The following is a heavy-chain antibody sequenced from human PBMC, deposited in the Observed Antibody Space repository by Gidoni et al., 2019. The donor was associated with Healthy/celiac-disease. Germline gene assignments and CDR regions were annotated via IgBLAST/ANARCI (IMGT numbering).Heavy chain of an antibody. CDR2: ISWNSGSI. V-gene: IGHV3-9*01. CDR3: AKGARSSSWYSLDYYFDY. CDR1: GFTFADYP. D-gene: IGHD6-13*01. J-gene: IGHJ4*02. Sequence: EVQLVESGGGLVQPGRSLRLSCAASGFTFADYPRHWVRQAPGKGLVWVSGISWNSGSIGYADSVKGRFTISRDNAKNSLYLQMNSLRAEDTALYYCAKGARSSSWYSLDYYFDYWGQGTLVTVSS.